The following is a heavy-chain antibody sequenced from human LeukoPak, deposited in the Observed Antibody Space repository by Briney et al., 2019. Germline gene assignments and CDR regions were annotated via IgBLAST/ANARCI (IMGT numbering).Heavy chain of an antibody. CDR3: ARDGDILTGYYYYYYGMDV. V-gene: IGHV3-48*03. J-gene: IGHJ6*02. CDR1: GFTFSSYE. CDR2: ISSSGSTI. D-gene: IGHD3-9*01. Sequence: PGGSLRLSCAASGFTFSSYEMDWVRQAPGKGLEWVSYISSSGSTIYYADSVKGRFTISRDNAKNSLYLQMNSLRAEDTAVYYCARDGDILTGYYYYYYGMDVWGQGTTVTVSS.